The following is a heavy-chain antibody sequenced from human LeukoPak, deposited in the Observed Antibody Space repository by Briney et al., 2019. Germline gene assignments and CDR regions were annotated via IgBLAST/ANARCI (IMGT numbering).Heavy chain of an antibody. CDR1: GFTFSDYY. CDR2: ISGSSSKT. V-gene: IGHV3-11*03. CDR3: ARTNSLDY. J-gene: IGHJ4*02. Sequence: GGSLRLSCAASGFTFSDYYMSWIRQAPGKGLEWVSWISGSSSKTSYADSVKGRFTISRDNAKNSVYLQMNSLRAEDTAVYYRARTNSLDYWGQGTLVTVSS.